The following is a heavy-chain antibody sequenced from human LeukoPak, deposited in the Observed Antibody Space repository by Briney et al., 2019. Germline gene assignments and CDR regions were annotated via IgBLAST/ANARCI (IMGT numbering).Heavy chain of an antibody. Sequence: QSGGSLRLSCAASGFTVSSNYMSWVRQAPGKGLEWVSVIYSGGSTYYADSVKGRFTISRDNSKNTLYLQMNGLRAEDTAVYYCARGPADIPEFDYWGQGTLVTVSS. D-gene: IGHD2-2*01. V-gene: IGHV3-53*01. CDR1: GFTVSSNY. J-gene: IGHJ4*02. CDR2: IYSGGST. CDR3: ARGPADIPEFDY.